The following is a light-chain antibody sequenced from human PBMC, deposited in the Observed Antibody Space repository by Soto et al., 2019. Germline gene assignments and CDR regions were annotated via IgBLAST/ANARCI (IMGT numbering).Light chain of an antibody. CDR3: QQYNDWPRT. J-gene: IGKJ1*01. CDR2: GAS. Sequence: EIMMTQSPDTLSVSPGERATLSCRASQSVSGNLVWYQQKPGQAPRLLIYGASTRATGIPARFSGSGSGTEFTLTISSLQSEDFAVYYCQQYNDWPRTFGQGTKVEIK. V-gene: IGKV3-15*01. CDR1: QSVSGN.